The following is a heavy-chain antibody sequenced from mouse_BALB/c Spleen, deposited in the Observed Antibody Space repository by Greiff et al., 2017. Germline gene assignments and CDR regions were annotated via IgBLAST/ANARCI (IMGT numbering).Heavy chain of an antibody. CDR2: SRNKANDYTT. Sequence: EVKLMESGGGLVQPGGSLRLSCATSGFTFSDFYMEWVRQPPGKRLEWIAASRNKANDYTTEYSASVKGRFIVSRDTSQSILYLQMNALRAEDTAIYYCARDAPDGYYSYWYFDVWGAGTTVTVSS. V-gene: IGHV7-1*02. CDR1: GFTFSDFY. CDR3: ARDAPDGYYSYWYFDV. D-gene: IGHD2-3*01. J-gene: IGHJ1*01.